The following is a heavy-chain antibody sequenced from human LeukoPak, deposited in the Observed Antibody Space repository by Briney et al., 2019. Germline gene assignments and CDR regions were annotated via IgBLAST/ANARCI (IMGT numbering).Heavy chain of an antibody. CDR2: IYYSGST. Sequence: PSETLSLTCTVSGGSISSSSYYWGWIRQPPGKGLEWIGSIYYSGSTYYNPSLKSRVTISVDTSKNQFSLKLSSVTAADTGVYYCARDSSYGSESYDYFDYWGQGSVVSVSS. CDR3: ARDSSYGSESYDYFDY. CDR1: GGSISSSSYY. J-gene: IGHJ4*02. V-gene: IGHV4-39*07. D-gene: IGHD3-10*01.